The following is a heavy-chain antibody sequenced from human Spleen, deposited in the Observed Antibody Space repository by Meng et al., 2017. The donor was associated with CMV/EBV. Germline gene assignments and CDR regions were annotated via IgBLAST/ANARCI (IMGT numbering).Heavy chain of an antibody. J-gene: IGHJ4*02. Sequence: GSLRLSCTVSGHSISSGCYWGWIRQPPGKGLEWLGNIYQSGSTYYNPSLKSRVTISVDTSKNQFSLKLSSVTAADTAMYYCARGGFDSSGYSYIDYWGQGTLVTVSS. V-gene: IGHV4-38-2*02. CDR3: ARGGFDSSGYSYIDY. D-gene: IGHD3-22*01. CDR1: GHSISSGCY. CDR2: IYQSGST.